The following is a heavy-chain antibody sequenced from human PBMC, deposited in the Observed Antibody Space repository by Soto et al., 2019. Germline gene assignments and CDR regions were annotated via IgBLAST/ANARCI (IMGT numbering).Heavy chain of an antibody. D-gene: IGHD3-22*01. CDR2: IKPDGSEK. J-gene: IGHJ3*02. CDR1: GFTFSSHW. V-gene: IGHV3-7*04. Sequence: GGSLRLSCAASGFTFSSHWMSWVRQAPGKGLEWVANIKPDGSEKWYVDSVKGGFTISRGNAKNSLYLQMNSLRAEHTAVYYCARGDYYDSSGSFSGAFDIWGQGTMVTVSS. CDR3: ARGDYYDSSGSFSGAFDI.